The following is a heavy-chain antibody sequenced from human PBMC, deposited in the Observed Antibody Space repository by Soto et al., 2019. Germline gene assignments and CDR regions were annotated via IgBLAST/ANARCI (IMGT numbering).Heavy chain of an antibody. D-gene: IGHD6-13*01. CDR1: GGSISSYY. V-gene: IGHV4-59*08. CDR3: ARHGGIAAAGYLVDYYYYYMDV. J-gene: IGHJ6*03. Sequence: SETLSLTCTFSGGSISSYYWSWIRQPPGKGLEWIGYIYYSGSTNYNPSLKSRVTISVDTSKNQFSLKLSSVTAADTAVYYCARHGGIAAAGYLVDYYYYYMDVWGKGTTVTVSS. CDR2: IYYSGST.